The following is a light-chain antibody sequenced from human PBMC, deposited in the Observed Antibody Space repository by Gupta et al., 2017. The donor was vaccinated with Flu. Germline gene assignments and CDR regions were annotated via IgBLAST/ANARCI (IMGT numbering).Light chain of an antibody. J-gene: IGKJ5*01. CDR2: GAA. V-gene: IGKV3-15*01. CDR1: QSISSN. CDR3: QQYYYWPPLT. Sequence: EIVMTQSPDTLSVSQGERATLSCRACQSISSNLDWYQHKPGLAPRLLIFGAATRATGIADRFSGSGAGIEFTLTISSRESEDFAVSYCQQYYYWPPLTFGQGTRLEIK.